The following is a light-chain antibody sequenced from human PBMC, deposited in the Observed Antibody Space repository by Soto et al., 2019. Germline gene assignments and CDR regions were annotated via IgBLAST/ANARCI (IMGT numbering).Light chain of an antibody. CDR2: DGN. CDR1: AYNF. J-gene: IGLJ2*01. CDR3: CSYTSTFVV. V-gene: IGLV2-11*01. Sequence: QSALTQPPSVSGFPGQSVAISCTGAYNFVSWYQKHPGKAPKLIIYDGNKWPPGIPDRFTGSKSGDTASLTISGLQAEDEADYYCCSYTSTFVVFGGGTKLTVL.